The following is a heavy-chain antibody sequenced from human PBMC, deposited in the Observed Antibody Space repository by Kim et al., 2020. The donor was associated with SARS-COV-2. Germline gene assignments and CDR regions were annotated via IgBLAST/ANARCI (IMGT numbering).Heavy chain of an antibody. CDR3: ARAPRYGDYVLSFDY. Sequence: PSLKSRVTISVDTSKNQFSLKLSSVTAADTAVYYCARAPRYGDYVLSFDYWGQGTLVTVSS. V-gene: IGHV4-59*01. J-gene: IGHJ4*02. D-gene: IGHD4-17*01.